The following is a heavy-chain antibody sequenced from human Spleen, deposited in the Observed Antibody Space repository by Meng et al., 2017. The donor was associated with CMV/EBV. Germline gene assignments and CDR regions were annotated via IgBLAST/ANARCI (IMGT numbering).Heavy chain of an antibody. V-gene: IGHV4-39*07. J-gene: IGHJ4*02. CDR1: SGSISSRSDY. CDR2: IFYNGDT. D-gene: IGHD1-1*01. CDR3: ARLELGTTSSFDY. Sequence: TRSSGSISSRSDYGSSIRQSPGERLEWIGSIFYNGDTHYNWSLKSRVTISVDKSKNQFSLKLSSVTAADTAVYYCARLELGTTSSFDYWGQGTLVTVSS.